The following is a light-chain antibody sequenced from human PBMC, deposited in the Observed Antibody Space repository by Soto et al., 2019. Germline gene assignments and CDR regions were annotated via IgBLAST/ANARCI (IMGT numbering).Light chain of an antibody. CDR1: QSVSSK. CDR2: GAS. Sequence: EIVMTQSPATLSVSPGERATLSCRASQSVSSKLAWYQQKPGQASRLLIYGASTRATGIPARFSGSGSETEFTLTISSLQSEDFAVYYCQVYKYSKKFGQGTKVDIK. CDR3: QVYKYSKK. V-gene: IGKV3-15*01. J-gene: IGKJ1*01.